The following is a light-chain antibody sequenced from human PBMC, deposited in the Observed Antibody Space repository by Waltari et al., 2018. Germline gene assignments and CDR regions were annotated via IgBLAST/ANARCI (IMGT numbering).Light chain of an antibody. V-gene: IGLV1-44*01. CDR3: AAWDDSLNGWV. CDR2: SDN. J-gene: IGLJ3*02. Sequence: QSLLTQPPSASGTPGQRVTISCSGSSSNIGGTSVNWYQQVPGTAPKVLIFSDNQRPSGVPDRISGSKSGTSASLAISGLQSEDETDYYCAAWDDSLNGWVFGGGTRLTVL. CDR1: SSNIGGTS.